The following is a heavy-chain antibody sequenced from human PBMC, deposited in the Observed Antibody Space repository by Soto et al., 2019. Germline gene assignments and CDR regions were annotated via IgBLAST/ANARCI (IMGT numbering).Heavy chain of an antibody. Sequence: GGSLRLSCAASGFTVSGSAVHWVRQASGKGLEWVGRIRSKTNSYATAYADSVKGRFTISRDNVKNSLYLQMNSLRAEDTALYYCAKGSSGWLDAFDIWGQGTMVTVSS. D-gene: IGHD6-19*01. J-gene: IGHJ3*02. CDR1: GFTVSGSA. CDR2: IRSKTNSYAT. CDR3: AKGSSGWLDAFDI. V-gene: IGHV3-73*01.